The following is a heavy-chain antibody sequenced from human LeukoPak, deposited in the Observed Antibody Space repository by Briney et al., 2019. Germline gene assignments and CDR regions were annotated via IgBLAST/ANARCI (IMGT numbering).Heavy chain of an antibody. CDR3: ASGRGSPGIDY. Sequence: SETLSLTCTVSGGSISSSSYSWGWIRQPPGKGLEWIGSIYYSGSTYYNPSLKSRVTISVDTSKNQFSLKLSSVTAADTAVYYCASGRGSPGIDYWGQGTLVTVSS. J-gene: IGHJ4*02. CDR2: IYYSGST. D-gene: IGHD3-16*01. CDR1: GGSISSSSYS. V-gene: IGHV4-39*07.